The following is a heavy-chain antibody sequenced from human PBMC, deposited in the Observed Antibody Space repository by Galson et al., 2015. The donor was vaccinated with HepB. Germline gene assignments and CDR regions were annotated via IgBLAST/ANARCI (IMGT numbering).Heavy chain of an antibody. V-gene: IGHV3-48*03. CDR3: ARDRSSSWYYYYYGMDV. CDR1: GFTFSSYE. CDR2: ISSSGSTI. Sequence: SLRLSCAASGFTFSSYEMNWVRQAPGKGLEWVSYISSSGSTIYYADSVKGRFTISRDNAKNSLYLQMNSLRAEDTAVYYCARDRSSSWYYYYYGMDVWGQGTTVTVSS. J-gene: IGHJ6*02. D-gene: IGHD6-13*01.